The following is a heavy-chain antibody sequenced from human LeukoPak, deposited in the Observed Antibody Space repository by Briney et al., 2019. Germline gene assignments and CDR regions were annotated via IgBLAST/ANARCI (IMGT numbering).Heavy chain of an antibody. D-gene: IGHD1-1*01. J-gene: IGHJ4*02. CDR3: ARGYRFYFDY. CDR1: GGSISSGSYY. Sequence: TLSLTCTVSGGSISSGSYYWSWIRQPAGKGLEWIGRIYTSGRTTYNPSLKSRVTISVDTSKNQFSLRLSSVTAADTAVYYCARGYRFYFDYWGQGTLVTVSS. CDR2: IYTSGRT. V-gene: IGHV4-61*02.